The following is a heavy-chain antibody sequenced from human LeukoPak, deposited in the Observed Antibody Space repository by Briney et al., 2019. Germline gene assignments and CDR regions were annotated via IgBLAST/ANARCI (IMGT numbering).Heavy chain of an antibody. CDR1: GGSISSTSYY. CDR3: ARGPSGSYYEHYYYYYMDV. J-gene: IGHJ6*03. D-gene: IGHD1-26*01. Sequence: PSETLSLTCTVSGGSISSTSYYWGWIRQPPGKGLEWIGSMYYSGSTHYNPSLKSRVTISVDTSKNQFSLKLSSVTAADTAVYYCARGPSGSYYEHYYYYYMDVWGKGTTVTISS. V-gene: IGHV4-39*01. CDR2: MYYSGST.